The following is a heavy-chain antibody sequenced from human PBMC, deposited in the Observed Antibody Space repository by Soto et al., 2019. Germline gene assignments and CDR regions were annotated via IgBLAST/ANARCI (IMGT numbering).Heavy chain of an antibody. J-gene: IGHJ5*02. CDR1: GFTFSSYA. CDR2: ISGSGDSA. CDR3: ATDLFNYRPARSGWDDYFDP. D-gene: IGHD6-19*01. Sequence: GGSLRLSCAVSGFTFSSYAMNWVRQAPGKGLEWVSGISGSGDSAHHADSVKGRFTISRDNSRNTLYLQMNSLRGEDTAVYYCATDLFNYRPARSGWDDYFDPWGQGTLVTVSS. V-gene: IGHV3-23*01.